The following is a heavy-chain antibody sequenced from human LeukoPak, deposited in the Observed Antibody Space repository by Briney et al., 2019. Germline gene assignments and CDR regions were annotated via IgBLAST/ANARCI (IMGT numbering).Heavy chain of an antibody. V-gene: IGHV3-53*01. D-gene: IGHD1-1*01. CDR1: GFTVSSNY. CDR2: IYSGGST. Sequence: QPGGSLRLSCSASGFTVSSNYMSWVRQAPGKGLEWVSVIYSGGSTYYADSVKGRFTISRDNSKNTLYLQMNSLRAEDTAVYYCARALGYRNCWFDPWGQGTLVTVS. J-gene: IGHJ5*02. CDR3: ARALGYRNCWFDP.